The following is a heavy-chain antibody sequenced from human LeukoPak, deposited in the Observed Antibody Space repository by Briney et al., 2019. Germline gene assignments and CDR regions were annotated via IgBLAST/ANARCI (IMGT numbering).Heavy chain of an antibody. V-gene: IGHV1-18*01. CDR2: ISAYSGNT. CDR1: GYTFTSHG. J-gene: IGHJ5*01. D-gene: IGHD5-12*01. Sequence: ASVKVSCKASGYTFTSHGISWVRQAPGQGLEWMGWISAYSGNTNYAEKFQGRVTMTTDTSTSTAYMELRSLTSDDTAVYYCARAYRGTGYDSRWFDSWGQGTLVTVSS. CDR3: ARAYRGTGYDSRWFDS.